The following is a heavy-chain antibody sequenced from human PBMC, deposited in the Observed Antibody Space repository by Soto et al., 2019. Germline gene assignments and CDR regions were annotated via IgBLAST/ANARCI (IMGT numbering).Heavy chain of an antibody. V-gene: IGHV3-30*18. CDR1: GFTFSSYD. CDR2: ISYDGSNK. CDR3: AKIVIPDYNDRSGYAY. Sequence: GGSLRLSCAASGFTFSSYDMHWVRQAPGKGLEWVALISYDGSNKYYADSVKGRFTISRDNSKNTLYLQMNSLRVEDTVVYYCAKIVIPDYNDRSGYAYWAQRTLVTVSS. J-gene: IGHJ4*02. D-gene: IGHD3-22*01.